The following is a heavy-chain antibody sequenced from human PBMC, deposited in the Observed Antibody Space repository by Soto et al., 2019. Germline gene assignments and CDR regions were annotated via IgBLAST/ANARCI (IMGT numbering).Heavy chain of an antibody. CDR2: IYYSGNT. D-gene: IGHD3-10*01. Sequence: QLQLQESGPGLVKPSETLSLTCTVSGGSISSSSYYWGWIRQPPGKGLEWIGSIYYSGNTYYNPSLKSRVTIYVDTSKNQFSLKLNSVTAADTAVYSCARLYGGGPPDFWGQGTLVTVSS. J-gene: IGHJ4*02. CDR1: GGSISSSSYY. CDR3: ARLYGGGPPDF. V-gene: IGHV4-39*01.